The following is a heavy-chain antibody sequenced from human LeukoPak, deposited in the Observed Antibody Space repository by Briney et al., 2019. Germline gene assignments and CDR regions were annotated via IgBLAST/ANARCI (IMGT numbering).Heavy chain of an antibody. CDR1: GYTFTSYG. CDR3: ARDFELAARRCWFDP. V-gene: IGHV1-18*01. D-gene: IGHD6-6*01. CDR2: ISAYNGNT. J-gene: IGHJ5*02. Sequence: ASVKVSCKASGYTFTSYGISWVRQAPGQGLEWMGWISAYNGNTNYAQKLQGRVTMTIDTSTSTAYMELRSLRSDDTAVYYCARDFELAARRCWFDPWGQGTLVTVSS.